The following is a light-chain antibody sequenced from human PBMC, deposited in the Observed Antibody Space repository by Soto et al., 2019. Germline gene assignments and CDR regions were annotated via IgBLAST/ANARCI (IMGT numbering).Light chain of an antibody. CDR3: QQYSNWPPFT. Sequence: ELLMAQSPGTLSVSPGERATLSCRASQSVSSKLAWYQQKPGQSPRLLIYGTSIRATGIPARFSGSGSGTEFTLTISNLQSEDFGVYYCQQYSNWPPFTFGQGTRLEVK. V-gene: IGKV3-15*01. CDR1: QSVSSK. CDR2: GTS. J-gene: IGKJ5*01.